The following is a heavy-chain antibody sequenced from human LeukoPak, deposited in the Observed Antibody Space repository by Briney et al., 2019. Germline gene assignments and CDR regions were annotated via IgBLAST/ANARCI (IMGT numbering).Heavy chain of an antibody. V-gene: IGHV4-39*07. CDR2: IYYSGDT. D-gene: IGHD1-1*01. CDR3: ARARPGNDGGNFDY. CDR1: GGSISGSSYY. J-gene: IGHJ4*02. Sequence: SETLSLTCTVSGGSISGSSYYWGWIRQPPGKGLEWIGSIYYSGDTYYNPSLKSRVTISVDTSKNQFSLKLSSVTAADTAVYYCARARPGNDGGNFDYWGQGTLVTVSS.